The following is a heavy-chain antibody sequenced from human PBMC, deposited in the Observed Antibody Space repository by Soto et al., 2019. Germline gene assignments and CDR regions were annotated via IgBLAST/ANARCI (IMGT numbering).Heavy chain of an antibody. Sequence: PGESLKTSRHPSGSTLTTFCIALVPQMPGKGLDWVGRINLIDSYINYNPSFHGHVTLAFDRSSNTAYLQWRSLKASDSAIYDCARPLGGDSSGYYSSYYAMDVWGQGTTVTVSS. J-gene: IGHJ6*01. CDR3: ARPLGGDSSGYYSSYYAMDV. V-gene: IGHV5-10-1*01. CDR1: GSTLTTFC. CDR2: INLIDSYI. D-gene: IGHD3-22*01.